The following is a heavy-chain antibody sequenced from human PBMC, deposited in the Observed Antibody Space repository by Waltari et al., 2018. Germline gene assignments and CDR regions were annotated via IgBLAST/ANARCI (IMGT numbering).Heavy chain of an antibody. CDR3: ARDRGRGIYLDA. CDR1: GDSMSSSYW. D-gene: IGHD2-15*01. V-gene: IGHV4-4*02. Sequence: QPQLQQSGPGLVKPSESLSLPCTVSGDSMSSSYWWSWVRQSPGKGLAWIGQFNRSGRTNYRPAFETRVIVSIDTSNNQFALKLPSATAADTAVYYCARDRGRGIYLDAWGQGTLVTVSP. J-gene: IGHJ4*02. CDR2: FNRSGRT.